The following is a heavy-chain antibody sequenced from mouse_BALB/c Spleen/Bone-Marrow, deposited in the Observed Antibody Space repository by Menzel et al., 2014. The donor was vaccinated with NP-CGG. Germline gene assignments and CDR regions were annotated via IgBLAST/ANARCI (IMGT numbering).Heavy chain of an antibody. Sequence: QVQLQQSGAELAKPGASVKMSCKASGYTFTSYWMHWGKQRPGQGLEWIGYINPSTGYTEYNQKFKDKATLTADKSSNTAYMQLSSLTSDVSAVYYCAREDEGYRYGGPFDYWGQGTTLTVSS. V-gene: IGHV1-7*01. CDR3: AREDEGYRYGGPFDY. CDR1: GYTFTSYW. CDR2: INPSTGYT. D-gene: IGHD2-14*01. J-gene: IGHJ2*01.